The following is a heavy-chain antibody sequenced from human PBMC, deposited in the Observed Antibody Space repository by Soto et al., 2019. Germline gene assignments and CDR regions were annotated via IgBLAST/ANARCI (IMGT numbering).Heavy chain of an antibody. CDR3: AKDRGELRFLEWLLPNWFDP. V-gene: IGHV3-30*18. CDR1: GFIFSNYG. D-gene: IGHD3-3*01. CDR2: TSYDGRSK. J-gene: IGHJ5*02. Sequence: GGSLRLSCAASGFIFSNYGMHWVRQAPGKGLEWVVVTSYDGRSKNYADSVKGRFTISRDNSKNTLYLRMNSLRPEDTAVYYCAKDRGELRFLEWLLPNWFDPWGQGTLVTVSS.